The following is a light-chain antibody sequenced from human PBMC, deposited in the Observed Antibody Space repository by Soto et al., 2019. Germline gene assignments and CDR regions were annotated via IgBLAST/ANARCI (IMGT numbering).Light chain of an antibody. J-gene: IGLJ1*01. V-gene: IGLV1-40*01. CDR1: SSNIGPGFD. Sequence: QSVLTQPPPVSGAPGQTVTISCAGSSSNIGPGFDVHWYQQVSGTAPKLLIYGNSNRPSGVPDRFSGSRSGTSASLAITGLQPEDEADYYCQSYDSSLRGSVFGTGTKVNGL. CDR2: GNS. CDR3: QSYDSSLRGSV.